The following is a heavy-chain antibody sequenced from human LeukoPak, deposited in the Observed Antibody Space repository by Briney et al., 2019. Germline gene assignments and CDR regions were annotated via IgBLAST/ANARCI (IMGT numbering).Heavy chain of an antibody. D-gene: IGHD3-10*01. J-gene: IGHJ4*02. CDR2: FDLESGKP. CDR3: AKAMVRGVIMLDY. Sequence: ASVKVACKVSGYSLTALSIHWVRQAPGEGLEWMGGFDLESGKPIYAQRLQGRVTMTEDTSTDTAYMELSSLRSEDTAVYYCAKAMVRGVIMLDYWSQGTLVTVSS. V-gene: IGHV1-24*01. CDR1: GYSLTALS.